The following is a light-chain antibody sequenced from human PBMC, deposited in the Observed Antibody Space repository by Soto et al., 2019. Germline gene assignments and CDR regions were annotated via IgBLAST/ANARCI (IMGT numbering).Light chain of an antibody. J-gene: IGKJ1*01. CDR1: QSVSSY. CDR2: DAS. Sequence: LTQSHATLSVSPGESVTLSCRASQSVSSYLAWYQQKPGQAPRLLIYDASNRATGIPDRFSGSGSGTDFTLTISRLEPEDFAVYYCQQYGSSLWTFGQGTKVDI. V-gene: IGKV3-20*01. CDR3: QQYGSSLWT.